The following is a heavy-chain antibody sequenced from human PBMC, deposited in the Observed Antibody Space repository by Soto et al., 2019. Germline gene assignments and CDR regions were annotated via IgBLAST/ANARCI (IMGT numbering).Heavy chain of an antibody. CDR2: IYSGGST. D-gene: IGHD3-22*01. CDR3: ARDRVESGYPEYFQH. Sequence: GGSLRLSCAASGFTVSSNYMSWVRQAPGKGLEWVSVIYSGGSTYYADSVKGRFTISRDDSKNTLYLQMNSLRAEDTAVYYCARDRVESGYPEYFQHWGQGTLVTVSS. J-gene: IGHJ1*01. V-gene: IGHV3-53*01. CDR1: GFTVSSNY.